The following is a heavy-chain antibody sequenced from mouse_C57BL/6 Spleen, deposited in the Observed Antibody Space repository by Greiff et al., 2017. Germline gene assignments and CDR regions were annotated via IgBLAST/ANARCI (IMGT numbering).Heavy chain of an antibody. CDR3: ARGGDDYDEDY. D-gene: IGHD2-4*01. J-gene: IGHJ2*01. V-gene: IGHV1-52*01. CDR2: IDPSDSET. Sequence: QVQLQQPGAELVRPGSSVKLSCKASGYTFTSYWMHWVKQRPIQGLEWIGNIDPSDSETHYNQKFKDKATLTVDKSSSTAYMQLSSLTSEDSAVYYCARGGDDYDEDYWGQGTTLTVSS. CDR1: GYTFTSYW.